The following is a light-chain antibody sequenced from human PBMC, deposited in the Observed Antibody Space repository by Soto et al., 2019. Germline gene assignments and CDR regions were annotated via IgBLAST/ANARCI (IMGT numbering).Light chain of an antibody. CDR1: QIISRW. CDR3: QQYNTYPWT. V-gene: IGKV1-5*01. Sequence: DIKSTHPPSTLSASLEDRVTITCRASQIISRWLAWYQQKSGKAPKFLIYDASSLESGVPSRFSGSGSGTEFTLTISTLQPDDFATYYCQQYNTYPWTFGQGTKVDIK. J-gene: IGKJ1*01. CDR2: DAS.